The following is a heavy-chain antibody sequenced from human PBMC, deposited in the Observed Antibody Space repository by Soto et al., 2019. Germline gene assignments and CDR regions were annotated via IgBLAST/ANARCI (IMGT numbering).Heavy chain of an antibody. Sequence: VQLQESGPGLVKPSETLSLSCTVSGASLLSSYWSWVRQPAGKGLEWIGHIFSSGRTSYNPSLKNRLTLSIDTSKNLFSRNLSSVTAADTAVYYCAKGWDEKYFDSWGQGSLVTVSS. V-gene: IGHV4-4*07. J-gene: IGHJ4*02. CDR3: AKGWDEKYFDS. CDR1: GASLLSSY. D-gene: IGHD1-26*01. CDR2: IFSSGRT.